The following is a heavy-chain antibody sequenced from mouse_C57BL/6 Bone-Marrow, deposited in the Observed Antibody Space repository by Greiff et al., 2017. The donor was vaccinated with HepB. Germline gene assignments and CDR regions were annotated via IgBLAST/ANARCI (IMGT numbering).Heavy chain of an antibody. CDR2: IYPRSGNT. Sequence: QVQLQQSGAELARPGASVKLSCKASGYTFTSYGISWVKQRPGQGLEWIGEIYPRSGNTYYNETFKGKATLTADKSSSTAYMELRSLTSEDSAVYFCARERGDYYGSRPWFAYWGQGTLVTVSA. CDR3: ARERGDYYGSRPWFAY. D-gene: IGHD1-1*01. J-gene: IGHJ3*01. V-gene: IGHV1-81*01. CDR1: GYTFTSYG.